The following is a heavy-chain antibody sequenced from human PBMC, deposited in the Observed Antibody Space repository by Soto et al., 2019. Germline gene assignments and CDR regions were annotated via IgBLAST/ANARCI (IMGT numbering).Heavy chain of an antibody. CDR2: ISSSGSTI. CDR1: GFTFSDYY. CDR3: ARVPDYSNAIPMHYYMDV. Sequence: GSLRLSCAASGFTFSDYYMSWIRQAPGKGLEWVSYISSSGSTIYYADSVKGRFTISRDNAKNSLYLQMNSLRAEDTAVYYCARVPDYSNAIPMHYYMDVWGKGTTVTVS. J-gene: IGHJ6*03. V-gene: IGHV3-11*01. D-gene: IGHD4-4*01.